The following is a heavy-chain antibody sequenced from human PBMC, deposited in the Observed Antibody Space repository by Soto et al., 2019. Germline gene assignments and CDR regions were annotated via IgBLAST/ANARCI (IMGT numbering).Heavy chain of an antibody. Sequence: GASVKVSCKASGYTFTSYAMHWVRQAPGQRLEWMGWTNAGNGNTKYSQKFQGRVTITRDTSASTAYMELSSLRSEDTAVYYCARTPTVTTIYFDYWGQGTLVTVSS. CDR2: TNAGNGNT. D-gene: IGHD4-17*01. V-gene: IGHV1-3*01. J-gene: IGHJ4*02. CDR1: GYTFTSYA. CDR3: ARTPTVTTIYFDY.